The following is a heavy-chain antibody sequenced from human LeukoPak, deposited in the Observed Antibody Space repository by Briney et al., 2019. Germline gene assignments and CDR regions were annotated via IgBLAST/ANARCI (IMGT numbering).Heavy chain of an antibody. J-gene: IGHJ3*02. V-gene: IGHV3-30*02. CDR1: GFTFSSYG. Sequence: QSGGSLRLSCAASGFTFSSYGTHWVRQAPGKGLEWVAFIRYDGSNKYYADSVKGRFTISRDNSKNTLYLQLNSLRAEDTAVYYCARGVTIFGNDAFDIWGQGTMVTVSS. CDR2: IRYDGSNK. CDR3: ARGVTIFGNDAFDI. D-gene: IGHD3-3*01.